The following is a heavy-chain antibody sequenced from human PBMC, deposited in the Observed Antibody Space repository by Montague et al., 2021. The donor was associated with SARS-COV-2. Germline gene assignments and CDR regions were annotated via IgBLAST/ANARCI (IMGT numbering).Heavy chain of an antibody. D-gene: IGHD5-18*01. V-gene: IGHV4-61*02. CDR3: ARDPGYTSFTRWYFDL. CDR2: IYSSGSP. J-gene: IGHJ2*01. Sequence: TLSLTCSVSGGSINTGGYYWNWIRPSPGKGLEWIGRIYSSGSPNSRPSLKSRVTISLDTSKNKFSLWLSSVTAADTAVYYCARDPGYTSFTRWYFDLWGPGTLVTVSS. CDR1: GGSINTGGYY.